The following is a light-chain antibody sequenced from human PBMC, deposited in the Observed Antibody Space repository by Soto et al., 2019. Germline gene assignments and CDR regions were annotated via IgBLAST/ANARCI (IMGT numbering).Light chain of an antibody. CDR2: EVT. V-gene: IGLV2-8*01. J-gene: IGLJ1*01. Sequence: QSALTQPPSASGSPGQSVTIPCTGTSSDVGGYDHVSWYQQHPGKAPKLMIYEVTKRPAGVPDRFSGSKSGNTASLTVSGLQAEDHADYHCSSDAGNYNYVFGTGTKVTVL. CDR3: SSDAGNYNYV. CDR1: SSDVGGYDH.